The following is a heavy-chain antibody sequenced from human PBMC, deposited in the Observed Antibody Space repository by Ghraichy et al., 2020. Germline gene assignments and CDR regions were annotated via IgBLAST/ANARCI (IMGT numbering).Heavy chain of an antibody. CDR1: GFTFSSYA. V-gene: IGHV3-23*01. J-gene: IGHJ4*02. D-gene: IGHD3-9*01. CDR3: AKDSYYDILTGYPNDY. Sequence: GGSLRLSCAASGFTFSSYAMSWVRQAPGKGLEWVSAISGSGGSTYYADSVKGRFTISRDNSKNTLYLQMNSLRAEDTAVYYCAKDSYYDILTGYPNDYWGQGTLVTVSS. CDR2: ISGSGGST.